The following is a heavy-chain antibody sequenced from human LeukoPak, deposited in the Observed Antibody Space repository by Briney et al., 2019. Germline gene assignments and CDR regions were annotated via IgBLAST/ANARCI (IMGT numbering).Heavy chain of an antibody. V-gene: IGHV1-2*02. Sequence: ASVKVSCKASGYTFTGYYMHWVRQAPGQGLEWMGWINPNSSGTNYAQKFQGRVTMTRDTSISTAYMELSRLRSDDTAVYYCAVRCSGGSCYSGYWGQGTLVTVSS. J-gene: IGHJ4*02. CDR2: INPNSSGT. CDR3: AVRCSGGSCYSGY. D-gene: IGHD2-15*01. CDR1: GYTFTGYY.